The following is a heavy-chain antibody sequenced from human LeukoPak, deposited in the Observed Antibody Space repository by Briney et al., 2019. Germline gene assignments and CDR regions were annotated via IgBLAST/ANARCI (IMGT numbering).Heavy chain of an antibody. J-gene: IGHJ4*02. V-gene: IGHV3-53*01. D-gene: IGHD3-22*01. CDR3: ARGTSSGYFQLYFDY. CDR2: IYSGGST. Sequence: GGSLRLSCAASGFTFDDYGMSWVRQAPGKGLEWVSVIYSGGSTYYADSVKGRFTISRDNSKNTLYLQMNSLRAEDTAVYYCARGTSSGYFQLYFDYWGQGTLVTVSS. CDR1: GFTFDDYG.